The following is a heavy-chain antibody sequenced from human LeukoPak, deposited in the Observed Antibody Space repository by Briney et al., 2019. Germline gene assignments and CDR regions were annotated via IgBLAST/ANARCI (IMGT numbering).Heavy chain of an antibody. Sequence: ASVKVSXKASGYTFTDYYMHWIRQAPGQGLEWMGRINLNSGVTNYAQNFQGRVTMTRDTSISTAYMELSRLRSDDTAVYYCARVTGGSSLIYFDYWGQGTLVTVSS. V-gene: IGHV1-2*06. D-gene: IGHD1-26*01. CDR2: INLNSGVT. J-gene: IGHJ4*02. CDR1: GYTFTDYY. CDR3: ARVTGGSSLIYFDY.